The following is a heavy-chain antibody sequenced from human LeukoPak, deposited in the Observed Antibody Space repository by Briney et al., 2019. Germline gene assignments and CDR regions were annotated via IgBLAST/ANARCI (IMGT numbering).Heavy chain of an antibody. V-gene: IGHV1-58*02. CDR3: AAELYGGIFGHCCSFAY. Sequence: GASVKVSCKTSGFTFSNSAIQWVRQARGQPLEWIGWVIVGSGRTHYAQRFHDRLLIIRDMATNVASLEVSSLTSEDTAVYYCAAELYGGIFGHCCSFAYWGQGTLVTVSS. CDR1: GFTFSNSA. D-gene: IGHD3/OR15-3a*01. J-gene: IGHJ4*02. CDR2: VIVGSGRT.